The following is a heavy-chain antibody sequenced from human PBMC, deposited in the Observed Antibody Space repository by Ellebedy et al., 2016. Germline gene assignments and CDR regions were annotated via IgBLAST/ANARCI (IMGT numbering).Heavy chain of an antibody. D-gene: IGHD6-13*01. V-gene: IGHV4-30-4*01. CDR3: ARHVSDSSSWSANWFDP. Sequence: SETLSLTCTVSGGSISSGDYYWSWIRQPPGKGLEWIGYIYYSGSTYYNPSLKSRVTISVDTSKNQFSLKLSSVTAADTAVYYCARHVSDSSSWSANWFDPWGQGTLVTVSS. CDR1: GGSISSGDYY. CDR2: IYYSGST. J-gene: IGHJ5*02.